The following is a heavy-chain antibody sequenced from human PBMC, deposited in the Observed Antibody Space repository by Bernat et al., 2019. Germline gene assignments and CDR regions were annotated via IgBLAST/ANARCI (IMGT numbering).Heavy chain of an antibody. J-gene: IGHJ4*02. V-gene: IGHV3-49*04. CDR3: IRTWYGN. CDR2: IRSKTYGGTT. D-gene: IGHD6-13*01. CDR1: GFTFGDYA. Sequence: QLVDSGGGLIEPGRSLRLSCTASGFTFGDYAMSWVRQAPGRGLEWVGFIRSKTYGGTTEYAASVKGRFTISRDDSKSIAYLQMNSLKTEDTAVYYCIRTWYGNWGQGTLVTVSS.